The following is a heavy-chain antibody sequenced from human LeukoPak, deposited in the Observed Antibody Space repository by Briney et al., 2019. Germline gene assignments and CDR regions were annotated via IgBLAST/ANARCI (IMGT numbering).Heavy chain of an antibody. Sequence: SETLSLTCTVSGGSISSYYWSWLRQPPGKGLEWIGYIFYTGSTNYNPSLKSRVTISVLTSKNRFTLKLSSVTAADTAVYYCATLTGGYDAFDIWGQGTMVTVSS. CDR3: ATLTGGYDAFDI. J-gene: IGHJ3*02. CDR1: GGSISSYY. D-gene: IGHD5-12*01. CDR2: IFYTGST. V-gene: IGHV4-59*01.